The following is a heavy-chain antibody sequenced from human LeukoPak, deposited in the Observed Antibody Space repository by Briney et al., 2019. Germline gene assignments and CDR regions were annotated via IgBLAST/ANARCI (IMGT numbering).Heavy chain of an antibody. CDR2: IKQDGSEK. V-gene: IGHV3-7*01. CDR1: GFIFSSYW. J-gene: IGHJ3*02. Sequence: GGSLRLSCAASGFIFSSYWMSWVRQPPGKGLEWVANIKQDGSEKNYVDSVRGRFTVSRDNAKNSLYLQMNSLRAEDTAVYYCVRLATARAFDIWGQGTLVTVS. CDR3: VRLATARAFDI.